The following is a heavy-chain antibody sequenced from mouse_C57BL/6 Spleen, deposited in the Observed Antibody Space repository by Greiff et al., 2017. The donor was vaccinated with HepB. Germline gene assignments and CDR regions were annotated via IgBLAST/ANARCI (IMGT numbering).Heavy chain of an antibody. V-gene: IGHV3-6*01. Sequence: EVKLVESGPGLVKPSQSLSLTCSVTGYSITSGYYWNWIRQFPGNKLEWMGYISYDGSNNYNPSLKNRISITRDTSKNQFFLKLNSVTTEDTATYYCARDGYDPFDYWGQGTTLTVSS. CDR2: ISYDGSN. D-gene: IGHD2-14*01. CDR1: GYSITSGYY. J-gene: IGHJ2*01. CDR3: ARDGYDPFDY.